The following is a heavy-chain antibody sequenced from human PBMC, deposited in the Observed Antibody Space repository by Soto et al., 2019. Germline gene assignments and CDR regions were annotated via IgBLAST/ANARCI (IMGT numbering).Heavy chain of an antibody. D-gene: IGHD6-19*01. Sequence: QVQLVESGGGVVQPGRSLRLSCAASGFTFSSYGMHWVRQAPGKGLEWVAVIWYDGSNKYYGDSVKGRFTISRDNSKITLYLQMNSLRGEDTAVYYCARDSYASGWNWFDPWGQGTLVTVSS. CDR3: ARDSYASGWNWFDP. CDR1: GFTFSSYG. J-gene: IGHJ5*02. CDR2: IWYDGSNK. V-gene: IGHV3-33*01.